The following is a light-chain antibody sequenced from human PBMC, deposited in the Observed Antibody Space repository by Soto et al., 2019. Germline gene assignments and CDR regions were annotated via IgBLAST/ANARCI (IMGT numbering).Light chain of an antibody. V-gene: IGLV2-14*01. CDR1: SSDIGDYNY. CDR2: DVS. J-gene: IGLJ3*02. Sequence: QSVLTQPASVSGSPGQSITISCTGTSSDIGDYNYVSWYQQYPGKVPKLVIYDVSHRPSGVSNRFSGSKSGNTASLTISGLQAEDDAGYYCSSSTTTTSLVVFGGGTKLTVL. CDR3: SSSTTTTSLVV.